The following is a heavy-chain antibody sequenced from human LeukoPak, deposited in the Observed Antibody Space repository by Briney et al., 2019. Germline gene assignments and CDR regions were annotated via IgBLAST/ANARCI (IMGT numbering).Heavy chain of an antibody. CDR1: GFTFSSHW. V-gene: IGHV3-7*01. Sequence: GGSLRLSCAASGFTFSSHWMIWVRQAPGKGLEWVANIRQDGTEIYYVDSVKGRFTISRDNAKNSLYLQMNSPRADDTAVYYCARCSSRRSASDYWGQGTLVTVSS. CDR3: ARCSSRRSASDY. J-gene: IGHJ4*02. CDR2: IRQDGTEI. D-gene: IGHD3-10*02.